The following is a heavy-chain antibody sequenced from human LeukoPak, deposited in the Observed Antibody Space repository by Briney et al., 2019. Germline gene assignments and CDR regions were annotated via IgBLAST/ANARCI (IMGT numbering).Heavy chain of an antibody. V-gene: IGHV5-51*01. CDR1: GYSFTNYW. J-gene: IGHJ5*02. CDR2: MHPGESEI. CDR3: AKTIASLGSGARYFDP. Sequence: GESLKISCKASGYSFTNYWIAWVRQKPGKGLEWMGIMHPGESEINYSPSFEGQVTISADTSISTAYLEWYSLKASDSAIYYCAKTIASLGSGARYFDPWGPGTMITVS. D-gene: IGHD5/OR15-5a*01.